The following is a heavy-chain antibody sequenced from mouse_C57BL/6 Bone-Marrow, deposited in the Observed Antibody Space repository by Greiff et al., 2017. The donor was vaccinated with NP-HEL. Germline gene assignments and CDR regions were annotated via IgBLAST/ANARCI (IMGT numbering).Heavy chain of an antibody. CDR1: GYTFTDYE. Sequence: VQLQESGAELVRPGASVTLSCKASGYTFTDYEMHWVKQTPVHGLELIGAIDPETGGTAYNQKFKGKAILTADKSSSTAYMELRSLTSEDSAVYYCTRDYYGAAWFAYWGQGTLVTVSA. D-gene: IGHD1-1*01. CDR3: TRDYYGAAWFAY. J-gene: IGHJ3*01. V-gene: IGHV1-15*01. CDR2: IDPETGGT.